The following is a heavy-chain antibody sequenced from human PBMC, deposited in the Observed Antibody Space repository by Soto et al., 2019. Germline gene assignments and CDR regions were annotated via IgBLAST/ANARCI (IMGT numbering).Heavy chain of an antibody. Sequence: ASVKVSCKASGYTLSGYYIHWVRQAPGQGLEWMGWINPISGGTNYVQKFQGWVTMTRDTSTSTVYMELSSLRSEDTAVYYCARGLIYDSSGYYFDYWGQGTLVTVSS. D-gene: IGHD3-22*01. V-gene: IGHV1-2*04. J-gene: IGHJ4*02. CDR1: GYTLSGYY. CDR2: INPISGGT. CDR3: ARGLIYDSSGYYFDY.